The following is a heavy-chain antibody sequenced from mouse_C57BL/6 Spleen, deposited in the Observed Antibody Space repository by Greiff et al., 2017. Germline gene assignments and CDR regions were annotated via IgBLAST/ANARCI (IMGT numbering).Heavy chain of an antibody. D-gene: IGHD1-1*01. Sequence: EVHLVESGGGLVKPGGSLKLSCAASGFTFSSYTMSWVRQTPEKRLEWVATISGGGGNTYYPDSVKGRFTISRDNAKNTLYLQMSSLRSEDTALYYCARLLYYYGSSYDAMDYWGQGTSVTVSS. CDR1: GFTFSSYT. J-gene: IGHJ4*01. V-gene: IGHV5-9*01. CDR3: ARLLYYYGSSYDAMDY. CDR2: ISGGGGNT.